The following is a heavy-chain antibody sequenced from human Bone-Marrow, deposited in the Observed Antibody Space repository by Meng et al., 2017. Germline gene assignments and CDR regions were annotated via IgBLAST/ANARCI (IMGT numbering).Heavy chain of an antibody. CDR2: INSMSGDT. Sequence: ADPVPFGAAVKKAGASGEFSCQASGSSLPDYCLHWVRRAPGQGLEWMGRINSMSGDTHYAQRFQGRDTMTGDTSIRTAYMELSGLRSDDTAMYYCARDEDISAAGKLFGDYWGQGTLVTVSS. CDR3: ARDEDISAAGKLFGDY. V-gene: IGHV1-2*06. D-gene: IGHD6-25*01. J-gene: IGHJ4*02. CDR1: GSSLPDYC.